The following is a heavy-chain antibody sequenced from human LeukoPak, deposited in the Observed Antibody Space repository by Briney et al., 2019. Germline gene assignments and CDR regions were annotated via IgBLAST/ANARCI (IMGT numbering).Heavy chain of an antibody. D-gene: IGHD3-16*02. CDR2: IKQDGSEK. CDR3: ARTKRVGVWGSYRHDAFDI. V-gene: IGHV3-7*01. J-gene: IGHJ3*02. CDR1: GFTFSSYW. Sequence: GGSLRLSCAASGFTFSSYWMSWVRQAPGKGLEWVANIKQDGSEKYYVDSVKGRFTISRDNAKNSLYLQTNSLRAEDTAVYYCARTKRVGVWGSYRHDAFDIWGQGTMVTVSS.